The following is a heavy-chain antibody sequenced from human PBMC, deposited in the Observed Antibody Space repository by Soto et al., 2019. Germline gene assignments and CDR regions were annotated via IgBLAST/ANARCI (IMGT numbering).Heavy chain of an antibody. CDR2: IYYLGNT. J-gene: IGHJ4*02. CDR1: GGSISSSSSY. CDR3: VRVPQYYDILTGFVDYFDF. Sequence: PSETLSLTCTVSGGSISSSSSYWGWIRQPPGKGLEWVGNIYYLGNTYYNPSLGSRVTISVDTSKNQFSLKLRSVTAADTAVYYCVRVPQYYDILTGFVDYFDFWSQGTLVTVSS. V-gene: IGHV4-39*01. D-gene: IGHD3-9*01.